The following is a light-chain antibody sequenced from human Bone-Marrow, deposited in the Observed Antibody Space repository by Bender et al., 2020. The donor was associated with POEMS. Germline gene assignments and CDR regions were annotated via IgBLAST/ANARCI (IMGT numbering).Light chain of an antibody. J-gene: IGLJ3*02. CDR3: QVWDSSTDHVV. CDR2: NDS. V-gene: IGLV3-21*02. CDR1: NIGSKS. Sequence: SYVLTQSPSVSVAPGQTARIACGGNNIGSKSVHWYQQKPGRAPVLVVYNDSDRPSGIPERFSGSNSGNTATLTISRVEAGDEADYYCQVWDSSTDHVVFGGGTKLTVL.